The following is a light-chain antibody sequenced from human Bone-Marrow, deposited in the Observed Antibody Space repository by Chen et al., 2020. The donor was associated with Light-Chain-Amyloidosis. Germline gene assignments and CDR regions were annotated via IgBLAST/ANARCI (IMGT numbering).Light chain of an antibody. CDR3: HQRCNWPHT. CDR2: DTS. CDR1: QSVSSY. Sequence: EIVLTQSPATLSLSPGERATLSCRASQSVSSYLAWYQQKPGQAPRLLIYDTSNRATDIPARFSGGGFGTDFTLTISSLEPEDFGFYYCHQRCNWPHTFGQGTRLEIK. J-gene: IGKJ2*01. V-gene: IGKV3-11*01.